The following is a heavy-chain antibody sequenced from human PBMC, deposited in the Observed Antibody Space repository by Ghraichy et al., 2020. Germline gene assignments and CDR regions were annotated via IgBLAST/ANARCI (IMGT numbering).Heavy chain of an antibody. V-gene: IGHV3-7*01. D-gene: IGHD6-13*01. CDR1: GFTFSSYW. CDR3: ARIAAADSYYYYGMDV. CDR2: IKQDGSEK. J-gene: IGHJ6*02. Sequence: GGSLRLSCAASGFTFSSYWMSWVRQAPGKGLEWVANIKQDGSEKYYVDSVKGRFTISRDNAKNSLYLQMNSLRAEDTAVYYCARIAAADSYYYYGMDVWGQGTTVTVSS.